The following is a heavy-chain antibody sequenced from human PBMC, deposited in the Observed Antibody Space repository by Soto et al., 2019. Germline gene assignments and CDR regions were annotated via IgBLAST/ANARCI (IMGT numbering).Heavy chain of an antibody. CDR2: MNPNSGNT. V-gene: IGHV1-8*02. Sequence: QVPLVQSGAEVKKPGASVKVSCKASGYTFTSYDITWVRQATGQGLEWMGWMNPNSGNTGYAQKFQGRVTMTRNTSISTAYMELSSLRSDDTVVYYCARGELLWFGELLRWGQGTRVSGSS. CDR1: GYTFTSYD. J-gene: IGHJ4*02. D-gene: IGHD3-10*01. CDR3: ARGELLWFGELLR.